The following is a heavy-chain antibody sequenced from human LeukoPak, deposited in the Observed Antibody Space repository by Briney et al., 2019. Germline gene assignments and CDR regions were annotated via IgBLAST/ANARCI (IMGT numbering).Heavy chain of an antibody. J-gene: IGHJ4*02. Sequence: GGSLRLSCAASGFTFDDYAMHWVRQAPGKGLGWVSGISWNSGNIGYADSVKGRFTISRDNAKNSLYLQMNSLRAEDTAFYYCAKDIAYDSSGGFDYWGQGTLVTVSS. CDR2: ISWNSGNI. CDR3: AKDIAYDSSGGFDY. CDR1: GFTFDDYA. D-gene: IGHD3-22*01. V-gene: IGHV3-9*01.